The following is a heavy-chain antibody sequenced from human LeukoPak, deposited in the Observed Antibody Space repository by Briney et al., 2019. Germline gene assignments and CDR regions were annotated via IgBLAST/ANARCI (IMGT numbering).Heavy chain of an antibody. J-gene: IGHJ4*02. CDR1: GGSFSGYY. D-gene: IGHD3-3*01. Sequence: SETLSLTCAVFGGSFSGYYWNWIRQPPGKGLEWIGQINPSRNTNYNPSLKSRVTISVDTSKKQFSLKLSSVAAADTAVYYCARRYDFWSGYPPPLDYWGQGTLVTVSS. V-gene: IGHV4-34*01. CDR2: INPSRNT. CDR3: ARRYDFWSGYPPPLDY.